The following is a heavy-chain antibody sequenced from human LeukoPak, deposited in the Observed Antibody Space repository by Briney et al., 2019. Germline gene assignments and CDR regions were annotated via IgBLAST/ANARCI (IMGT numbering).Heavy chain of an antibody. V-gene: IGHV3-33*08. CDR3: AREADCSGGSCYRGAFDI. Sequence: PGRSLRLSCAASGFTFSSYGMHWVRQAPGKGLEWVSAIWYDGSNKYYTDSVKGRFTISRDDSKNTLYLQLNSLRAGDTAVYYCAREADCSGGSCYRGAFDIWGQGTMVTVSS. J-gene: IGHJ3*02. CDR2: IWYDGSNK. D-gene: IGHD2-15*01. CDR1: GFTFSSYG.